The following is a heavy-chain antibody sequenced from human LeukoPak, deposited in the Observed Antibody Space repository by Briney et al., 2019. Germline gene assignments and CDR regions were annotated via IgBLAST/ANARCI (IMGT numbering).Heavy chain of an antibody. CDR2: IYSGGST. D-gene: IGHD3-16*02. CDR1: GFTVSSNY. Sequence: HPGGSLRLSCAASGFTVSSNYMSWVRQAPGKGLEWVSVIYSGGSTYYADSVKGRFSISRDNSKNTLYLQLDSLRAEDTAVYCCAKNHERGRYDSFDVWAQGSWVTVSS. CDR3: AKNHERGRYDSFDV. V-gene: IGHV3-53*01. J-gene: IGHJ3*01.